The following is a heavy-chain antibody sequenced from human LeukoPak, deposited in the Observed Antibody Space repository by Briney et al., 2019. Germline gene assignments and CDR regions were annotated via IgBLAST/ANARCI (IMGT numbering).Heavy chain of an antibody. Sequence: KPSETLSLTCAVYGGSFSGYYWSWIRQPPGKGLEWIGYIYYSGSTNYNPSLKSRVTISVDTSKNQFSLKLSSVTAADTAVYYCARAPGGYSGYDSIIHDYWGQGTLVTVSS. CDR2: IYYSGST. CDR1: GGSFSGYY. CDR3: ARAPGGYSGYDSIIHDY. D-gene: IGHD5-12*01. V-gene: IGHV4-59*01. J-gene: IGHJ4*02.